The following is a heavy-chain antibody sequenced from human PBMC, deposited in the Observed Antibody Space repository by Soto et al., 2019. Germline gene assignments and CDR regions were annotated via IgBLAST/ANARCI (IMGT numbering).Heavy chain of an antibody. V-gene: IGHV1-46*01. D-gene: IGHD2-2*01. Sequence: QVLLVQSGAEVTRPGASLKVSCKASGYNFISHYIHWVRQAPGQGLEWMGFINPSGGSTTHAQNFQGRLSMTRDTSTSTVYMELSGLRSEDAAVYYCARDYLSSKSSLSYFDYWGQGTLVTVSS. CDR2: INPSGGST. CDR1: GYNFISHY. CDR3: ARDYLSSKSSLSYFDY. J-gene: IGHJ4*02.